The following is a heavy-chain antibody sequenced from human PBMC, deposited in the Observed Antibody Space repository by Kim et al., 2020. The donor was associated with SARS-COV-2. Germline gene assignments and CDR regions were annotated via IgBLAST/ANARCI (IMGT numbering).Heavy chain of an antibody. CDR1: GGTFSSYA. J-gene: IGHJ5*02. V-gene: IGHV1-69*13. Sequence: SVKVSCKASGGTFSSYAISWVRQAPGQGLEWMGGIIPIFGTANYAQKFQGRVTITADESTSTAYMELSSLRSEDTAVYYCARGYCSGGSCFPNWFDPWGQGTLVTVSS. CDR2: IIPIFGTA. CDR3: ARGYCSGGSCFPNWFDP. D-gene: IGHD2-15*01.